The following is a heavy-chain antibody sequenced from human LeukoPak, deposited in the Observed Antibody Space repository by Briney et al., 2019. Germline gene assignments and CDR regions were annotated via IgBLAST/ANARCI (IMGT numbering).Heavy chain of an antibody. J-gene: IGHJ4*02. CDR1: GGSFSGYY. Sequence: SETLSLTCAVYGGSFSGYYWSWIRQPPGKGLEWIGEINHSGSTNYNPSLESRGTISVETSKNQFSLKLSSVTAADTAAYYCARGPWSSSGWYRSYRENDYWGQGTLVTVSS. CDR3: ARGPWSSSGWYRSYRENDY. CDR2: INHSGST. V-gene: IGHV4-34*01. D-gene: IGHD6-19*01.